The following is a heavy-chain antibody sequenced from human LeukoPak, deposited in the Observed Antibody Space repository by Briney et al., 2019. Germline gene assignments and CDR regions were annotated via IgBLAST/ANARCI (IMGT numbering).Heavy chain of an antibody. D-gene: IGHD2-8*01. J-gene: IGHJ4*02. CDR3: AKDRSCTNDVCHGDFDY. CDR1: GFIFSSYA. CDR2: ISGIGGTT. V-gene: IGHV3-23*01. Sequence: GGALRLSCAASGFIFSSYAMSWVRQAPGKGLERVSTISGIGGTTYYADSVKGRFTISRDNSKNTAYLQMNSLRAEDTAVYYCAKDRSCTNDVCHGDFDYWGQGTLVTVSS.